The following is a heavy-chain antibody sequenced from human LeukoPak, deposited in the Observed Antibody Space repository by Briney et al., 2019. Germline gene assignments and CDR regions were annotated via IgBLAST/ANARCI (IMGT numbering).Heavy chain of an antibody. J-gene: IGHJ4*02. Sequence: GGSLRLSCAASGFTFSSYWMSWVRQAPGKGLEWVANIKQDGSEKYYVDSVKGRFTISRDNAKNSLYLQMNSLRAEDTAVYYCARPYSSTARGSFDYWAREPWSPSPQ. D-gene: IGHD6-13*01. CDR3: ARPYSSTARGSFDY. V-gene: IGHV3-7*01. CDR2: IKQDGSEK. CDR1: GFTFSSYW.